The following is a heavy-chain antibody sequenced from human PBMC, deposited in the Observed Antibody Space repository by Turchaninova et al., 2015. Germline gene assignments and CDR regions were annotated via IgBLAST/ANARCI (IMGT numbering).Heavy chain of an antibody. J-gene: IGHJ3*01. V-gene: IGHV2-5*02. D-gene: IGHD4-17*01. CDR1: WFSRTTTGVG. Sequence: QIPLQASGPTLVRPTPNLTLTCTFSWFSRTTTGVGVDWIRQPPGKALEWLALIYWDDDERYNPSLKNRLTITKDSSKNQVVLTLTNVDPVDTGTYYCAHRRTRTTGGAVDVWGQGTVVSVSS. CDR2: IYWDDDE. CDR3: AHRRTRTTGGAVDV.